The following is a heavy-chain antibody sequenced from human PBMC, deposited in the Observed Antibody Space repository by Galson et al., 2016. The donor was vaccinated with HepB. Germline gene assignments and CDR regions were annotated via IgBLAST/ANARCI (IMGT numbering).Heavy chain of an antibody. CDR2: IYPDDSDI. V-gene: IGHV5-51*03. CDR1: GYTFTYFW. CDR3: ARRGSFTPMDV. D-gene: IGHD3-10*01. Sequence: QSGAEVKKPGESLKISCKGSGYTFTYFWIAWVRQMPGKGLEWMGIIYPDDSDIRYSPSFQGQVTISVDKSISTAYLEWSSLQASDTAMYYCARRGSFTPMDVRGQGTTVTVS. J-gene: IGHJ6*02.